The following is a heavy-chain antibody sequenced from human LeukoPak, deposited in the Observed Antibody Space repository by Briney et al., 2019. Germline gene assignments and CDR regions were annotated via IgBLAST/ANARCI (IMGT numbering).Heavy chain of an antibody. D-gene: IGHD3-3*01. V-gene: IGHV1-2*02. J-gene: IGHJ3*02. Sequence: ASVKVSCKASGYTFTAYYIHWVRLAPGQGLEWMGWITPNGGGTNYAQKFQGRVTMTRDTSISTAYMELSRLRSDDTAAYYCAKTAQFGVIEDAFDIWGQGTMVTVSS. CDR1: GYTFTAYY. CDR3: AKTAQFGVIEDAFDI. CDR2: ITPNGGGT.